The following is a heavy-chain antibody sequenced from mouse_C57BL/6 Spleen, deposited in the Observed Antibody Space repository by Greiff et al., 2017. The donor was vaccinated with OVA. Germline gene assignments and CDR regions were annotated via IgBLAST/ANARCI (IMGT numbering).Heavy chain of an antibody. J-gene: IGHJ2*01. Sequence: VQLQQSGAELVRPGTSVKVSCKASGYAFTNYLIEWVKQRPGQGLEWIGVINPGSGSTNYNEKFKGKATFTADTSSNTAYMQLSSLTTEDSAIYYCARSSVYYDYGGYWGQGTTLTVSS. CDR2: INPGSGST. V-gene: IGHV1-54*02. CDR3: ARSSVYYDYGGY. CDR1: GYAFTNYL. D-gene: IGHD2-4*01.